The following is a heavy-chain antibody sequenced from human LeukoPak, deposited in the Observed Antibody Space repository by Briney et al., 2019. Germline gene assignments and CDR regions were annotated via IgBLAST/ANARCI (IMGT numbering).Heavy chain of an antibody. D-gene: IGHD6-6*01. Sequence: GASVKVSCKASGYIFTSYYMHWVRQAPGQGLEWMGRINPSGGNTIYAQRFQGRVTMTRDTSTSTVHMELSSLRSEDTAVYYCVRDVHYGMDVWGQGTTVTVSS. CDR1: GYIFTSYY. CDR2: INPSGGNT. CDR3: VRDVHYGMDV. V-gene: IGHV1-46*01. J-gene: IGHJ6*02.